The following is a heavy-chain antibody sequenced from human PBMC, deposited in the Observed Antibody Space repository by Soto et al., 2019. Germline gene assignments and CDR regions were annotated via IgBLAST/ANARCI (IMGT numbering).Heavy chain of an antibody. D-gene: IGHD3-22*01. Sequence: ASVKVSCKASGYTFTGYYMHWVRQAPGQGLEWMGWINPNSGGTNYAQKFQGWVTMTRDTSISTAYMELSRLRSDDTAVYYCARDWDYYDSSGPGDYWGQGTLGTVS. J-gene: IGHJ4*02. CDR1: GYTFTGYY. CDR3: ARDWDYYDSSGPGDY. CDR2: INPNSGGT. V-gene: IGHV1-2*04.